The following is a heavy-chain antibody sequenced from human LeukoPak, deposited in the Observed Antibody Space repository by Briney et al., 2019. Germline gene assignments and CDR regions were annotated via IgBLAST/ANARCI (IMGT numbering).Heavy chain of an antibody. CDR2: MNPNSGNT. J-gene: IGHJ4*02. D-gene: IGHD2-2*01. Sequence: ASVKVSCKASGYTFTSYDINWVRQATGQGLEWMGWMNPNSGNTGYAQKFQGRVTMTRNTSISTAYMELSSLRSEDTAVYYCARGRRDIVVARTQYYFDYWGQGTLVTVSS. CDR1: GYTFTSYD. CDR3: ARGRRDIVVARTQYYFDY. V-gene: IGHV1-8*01.